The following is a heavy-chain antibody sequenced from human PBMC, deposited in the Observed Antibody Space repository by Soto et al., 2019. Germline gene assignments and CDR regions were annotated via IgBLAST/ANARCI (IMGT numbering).Heavy chain of an antibody. V-gene: IGHV1-18*04. CDR3: ARSVYYDSSGYYYVVNAFDI. Sequence: ASVKVSCKASGYTFTSYGISWVRQAPGQGLEWVGWISAYNGNTNYAQKLQGRVTMTTDTSTSTAYMELRSLRSDDTAVYYCARSVYYDSSGYYYVVNAFDIWGQGTMVTVSS. CDR2: ISAYNGNT. D-gene: IGHD3-22*01. CDR1: GYTFTSYG. J-gene: IGHJ3*02.